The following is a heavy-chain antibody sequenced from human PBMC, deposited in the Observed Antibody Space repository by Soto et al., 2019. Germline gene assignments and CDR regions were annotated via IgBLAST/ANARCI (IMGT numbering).Heavy chain of an antibody. V-gene: IGHV4-39*01. CDR1: GGSISSSSYY. CDR3: ARRSGDIVVVPAAASAVDY. D-gene: IGHD2-2*01. J-gene: IGHJ4*02. CDR2: IYYSGST. Sequence: QLQLQESGPGLVKPSETLSLTCTVSGGSISSSSYYWGWIRQPPGKGLEWIGSIYYSGSTYYNPSRKSRVTISVDTSKNQFSLKLSSVTAADTAVYYCARRSGDIVVVPAAASAVDYWGQGTLVTVSS.